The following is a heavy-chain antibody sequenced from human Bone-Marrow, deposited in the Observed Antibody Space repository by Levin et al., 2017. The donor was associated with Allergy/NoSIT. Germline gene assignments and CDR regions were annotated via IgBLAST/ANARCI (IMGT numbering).Heavy chain of an antibody. V-gene: IGHV3-30*18. Sequence: HAGGSLRLSCVASGFTLGSSAMHWVRQAPGKGLEWVAFISYDGSSQYYADSVKGRFYISRDQSKNTVYLQMNSLRVEDTAVYYCANENYEYASESWGQGILVTVS. J-gene: IGHJ5*02. CDR2: ISYDGSSQ. CDR3: ANENYEYASES. CDR1: GFTLGSSA. D-gene: IGHD3-16*01.